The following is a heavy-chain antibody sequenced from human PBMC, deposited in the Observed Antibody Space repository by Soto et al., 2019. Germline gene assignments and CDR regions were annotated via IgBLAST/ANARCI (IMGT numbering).Heavy chain of an antibody. CDR2: ISVYNGNT. Sequence: QVQLVQSGAEVKKPGASVKVSCKASGYTFTKYAISWMRQAPGQGLEWMGWISVYNGNTKYAENFEGRVTVTXXTXTXXAYMELRSLRSDDTAVYYCAREGAGLYYYYYGMDVWGQGTTVTVPS. J-gene: IGHJ6*02. D-gene: IGHD6-19*01. V-gene: IGHV1-18*01. CDR1: GYTFTKYA. CDR3: AREGAGLYYYYYGMDV.